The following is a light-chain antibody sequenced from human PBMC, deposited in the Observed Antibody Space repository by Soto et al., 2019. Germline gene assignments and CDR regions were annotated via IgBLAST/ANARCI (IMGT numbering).Light chain of an antibody. J-gene: IGKJ2*01. CDR2: GAS. V-gene: IGKV3-20*01. Sequence: EIVLTQSPGTLSLSPGERATLSCRASKSVSSSYLDWYQQKPGQAPRLLIYGASSRATGIPDRFSGSGSGTDFTLTISRLEPEDFAVYYCQQYGSSPYTFGQGTTLEIK. CDR3: QQYGSSPYT. CDR1: KSVSSSY.